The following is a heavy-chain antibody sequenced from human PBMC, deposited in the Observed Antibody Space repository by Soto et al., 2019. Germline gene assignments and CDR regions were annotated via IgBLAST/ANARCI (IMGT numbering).Heavy chain of an antibody. J-gene: IGHJ5*02. CDR1: GYTFTGYY. Sequence: ASVKVSCKASGYTFTGYYMHWVRQAPGQGLEWMGWINPNSGGTNYAQKFQGWVTMTRDTSISTAYMELSRLRSDDTAVYYCARHGGPYYDILTGYYQYNWFDPWGQGTLVTVS. CDR3: ARHGGPYYDILTGYYQYNWFDP. CDR2: INPNSGGT. D-gene: IGHD3-9*01. V-gene: IGHV1-2*04.